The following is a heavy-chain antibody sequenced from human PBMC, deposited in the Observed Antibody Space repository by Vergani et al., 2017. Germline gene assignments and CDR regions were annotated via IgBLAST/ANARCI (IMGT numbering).Heavy chain of an antibody. J-gene: IGHJ5*02. CDR3: ARRHCSGGSCYLNWFDP. Sequence: EVQLVQSGAEVKKPGESLKISCTGSGYSFTSYWIGWVRQMPGKGLEWMGIIYPGDSDTRYSPSFQGQVTISADKSISTAYLQWSSLKASDTAMYYCARRHCSGGSCYLNWFDPWGQGTLVTVSS. CDR2: IYPGDSDT. CDR1: GYSFTSYW. D-gene: IGHD2-15*01. V-gene: IGHV5-51*01.